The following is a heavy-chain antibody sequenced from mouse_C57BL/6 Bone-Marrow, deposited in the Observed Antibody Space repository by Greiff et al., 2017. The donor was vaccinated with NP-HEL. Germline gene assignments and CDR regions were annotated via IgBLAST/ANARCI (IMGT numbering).Heavy chain of an antibody. D-gene: IGHD1-1*01. CDR3: ARDGYYGSSPFAY. CDR2: IYPRSGNT. V-gene: IGHV1-81*01. Sequence: VQLVESGAELARPGASVKLSCKASGYTFTSYGISWVKQRTGQGLEWIGEIYPRSGNTYYNEKFKGKATLTADKSSSTAYMELRSLTSEDSAVYFCARDGYYGSSPFAYWGQGTLVTVSA. CDR1: GYTFTSYG. J-gene: IGHJ3*01.